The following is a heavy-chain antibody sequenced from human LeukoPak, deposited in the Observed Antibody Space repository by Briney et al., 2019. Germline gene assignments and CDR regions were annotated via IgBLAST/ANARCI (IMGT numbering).Heavy chain of an antibody. J-gene: IGHJ4*02. CDR2: IRSKAYGGTA. D-gene: IGHD1-26*01. CDR1: GFTFGDYA. CDR3: TREKYSGSYWTYYFDY. V-gene: IGHV3-49*03. Sequence: GGSLRLSCTASGFTFGDYAMSWFRQAPGKGLEWVGFIRSKAYGGTAEYAASVKGRFTISRDDSKSIAYLQMNSLKTEDTAVYYCTREKYSGSYWTYYFDYWGQGTLVTVSS.